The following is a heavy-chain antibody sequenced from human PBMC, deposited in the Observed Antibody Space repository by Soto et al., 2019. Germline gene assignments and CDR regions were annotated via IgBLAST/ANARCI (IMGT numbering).Heavy chain of an antibody. CDR2: ISYDGSNK. V-gene: IGHV3-30*18. Sequence: QVQLVESGGGLVQPGRALRLSCAASGFTFSSYGMHWVRQAPGKGLEWVAVISYDGSNKYYADSVKGRFTISRDNSKNTLYLQMNRLRAEDTAVYYCAKGRRSYGSYYFDYWGQGTLVTVSS. CDR1: GFTFSSYG. CDR3: AKGRRSYGSYYFDY. J-gene: IGHJ4*02. D-gene: IGHD1-26*01.